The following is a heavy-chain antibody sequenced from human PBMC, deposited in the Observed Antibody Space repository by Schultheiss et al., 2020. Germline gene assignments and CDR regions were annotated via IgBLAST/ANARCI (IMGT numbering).Heavy chain of an antibody. CDR1: GGSISSSNW. CDR2: IYHSGST. Sequence: SETLSLTCAVSGGSISSSNWWSWVRQPPGKGLEWIGEIYHSGSTNYNPSLKSRITISVDKSKNQFSLKLSSVTAADTAVYYCARVPVLTAQGADYWGQGTLVTVSS. V-gene: IGHV4-4*02. J-gene: IGHJ4*02. CDR3: ARVPVLTAQGADY. D-gene: IGHD3-9*01.